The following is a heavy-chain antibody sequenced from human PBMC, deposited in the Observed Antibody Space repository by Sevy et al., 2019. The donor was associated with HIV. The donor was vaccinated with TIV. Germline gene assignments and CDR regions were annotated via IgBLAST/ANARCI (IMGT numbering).Heavy chain of an antibody. D-gene: IGHD2-15*01. CDR2: IYSGGST. V-gene: IGHV3-53*01. Sequence: GGSLRLSCAASGFTVSSNYMSWVRQAPGKGLEWVSVIYSGGSTYYADSVKGRFTISRDNSKNTLYLQMNSLRAEDTAVYYCARWGYCSGGSCYSSYYYYGMDVWGQRTTVTVSS. J-gene: IGHJ6*02. CDR1: GFTVSSNY. CDR3: ARWGYCSGGSCYSSYYYYGMDV.